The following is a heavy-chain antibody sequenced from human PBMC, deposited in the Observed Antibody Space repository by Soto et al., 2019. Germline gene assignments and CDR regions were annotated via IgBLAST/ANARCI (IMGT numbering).Heavy chain of an antibody. CDR2: ISYDGSNK. CDR1: GFTFSSYG. D-gene: IGHD1-26*01. CDR3: GKGACTERATYDY. J-gene: IGHJ4*02. Sequence: QVQLVESGGGVVQPGRSLRLSCAASGFTFSSYGMHWVRQAPGKGLEWVAVISYDGSNKYYADSVKGRFTISRDNSKNTRHRPMNTVTAEAPAVHYCGKGACTERATYDYWCQVPLVTVSS. V-gene: IGHV3-30*18.